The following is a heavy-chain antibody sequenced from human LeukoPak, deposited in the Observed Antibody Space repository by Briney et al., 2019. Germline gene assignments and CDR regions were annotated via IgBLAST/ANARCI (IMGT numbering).Heavy chain of an antibody. V-gene: IGHV3-30*01. J-gene: IGHJ4*02. Sequence: GGSLRLSCAASGFTFSSYAIHWVRQAPGKGLEWVAVISYDGSNKYYADSVKSRFTISRDNSKNTLYLQMNSLRAEDTAVYYCARDSLTGPLDYWGQGTLVTVSS. CDR2: ISYDGSNK. CDR3: ARDSLTGPLDY. D-gene: IGHD7-27*01. CDR1: GFTFSSYA.